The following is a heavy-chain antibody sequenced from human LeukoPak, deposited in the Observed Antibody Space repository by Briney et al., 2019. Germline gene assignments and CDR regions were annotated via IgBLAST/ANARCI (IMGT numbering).Heavy chain of an antibody. J-gene: IGHJ6*02. CDR3: ARDQSSGWSGAGMDV. CDR1: GGSINSYY. V-gene: IGHV4-4*07. Sequence: SETLSLTCTVSGGSINSYYWSWIRQPAGKGLEWIGRIYTSGSTNYNPSLKSRVTMSVDTSKNQFSLKLSSVTAADTAVYYCARDQSSGWSGAGMDVWGQGTTVTVSS. CDR2: IYTSGST. D-gene: IGHD6-19*01.